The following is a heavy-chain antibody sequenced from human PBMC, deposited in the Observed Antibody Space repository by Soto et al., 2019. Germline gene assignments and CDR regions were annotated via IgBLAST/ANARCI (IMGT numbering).Heavy chain of an antibody. D-gene: IGHD2-21*02. CDR2: IYYSGST. CDR1: GGSISSSSYY. CDR3: ARKGIAYCGGDCYSDWFDP. J-gene: IGHJ5*02. Sequence: PSETLSLTCTVSGGSISSSSYYWGWIRQPPGKGLEWIGSIYYSGSTYYNPSLKSRVTISVDTSKNQFSLKLSSVTAADTAVYYCARKGIAYCGGDCYSDWFDPWGQGTLVTVSS. V-gene: IGHV4-39*01.